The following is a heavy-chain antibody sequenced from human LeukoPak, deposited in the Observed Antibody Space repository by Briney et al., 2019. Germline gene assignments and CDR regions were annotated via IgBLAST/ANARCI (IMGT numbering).Heavy chain of an antibody. Sequence: GGSLRLSCAASGFTFSHYGIHWVRQAPGKGLEWVAVISYDGINKYYADSVKGRFTISRDNSKNTLYLQMNSLRAEDTAVYYCAKDLGGVMITFGGVIIRGIEYWGQGTLVTVSS. J-gene: IGHJ4*02. CDR2: ISYDGINK. CDR1: GFTFSHYG. CDR3: AKDLGGVMITFGGVIIRGIEY. V-gene: IGHV3-30*18. D-gene: IGHD3-16*02.